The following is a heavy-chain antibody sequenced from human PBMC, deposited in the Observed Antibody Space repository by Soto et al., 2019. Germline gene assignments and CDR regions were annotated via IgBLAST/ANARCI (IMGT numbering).Heavy chain of an antibody. CDR2: ISYDGSNK. D-gene: IGHD2-15*01. CDR1: GFTFSSYA. Sequence: GGSLRLSCAASGFTFSSYAMHWVRQAPGKGLEWVAVISYDGSNKYYADSVKGRFTISRDNSKNTLYLQMNSLRAEDTAVYYCARALGYCSGGSCPGYFQHWGQGTLVTVSS. CDR3: ARALGYCSGGSCPGYFQH. J-gene: IGHJ1*01. V-gene: IGHV3-30-3*01.